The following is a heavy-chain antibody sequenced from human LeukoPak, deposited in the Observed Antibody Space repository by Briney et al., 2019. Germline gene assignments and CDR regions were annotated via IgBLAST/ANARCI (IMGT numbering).Heavy chain of an antibody. Sequence: PGGSLRLSCAVSGFTFSDYYMSWVRQAPGKGLEWISYIASGGTLIYHADSVKGRFTISWDNANNSLYLQMNSLRADDTAVYYCARDRGTREYFDYWGQGTLVTVSS. CDR1: GFTFSDYY. V-gene: IGHV3-11*01. J-gene: IGHJ4*02. CDR3: ARDRGTREYFDY. D-gene: IGHD3-10*01. CDR2: IASGGTLI.